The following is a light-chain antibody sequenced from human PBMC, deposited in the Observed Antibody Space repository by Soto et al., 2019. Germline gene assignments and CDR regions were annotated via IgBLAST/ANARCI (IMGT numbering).Light chain of an antibody. V-gene: IGKV1-9*01. CDR1: QGISTS. CDR2: AAS. J-gene: IGKJ4*01. Sequence: DIQLTQSPSLLSASVGDRVTITCRASQGISTSLAWYQQKPGKAPKLLIYAASTVQIGVPSRFSGSGSGTGFTRTISSLQPADSATLYCQQVHTYHFTFAGGTKVAIK. CDR3: QQVHTYHFT.